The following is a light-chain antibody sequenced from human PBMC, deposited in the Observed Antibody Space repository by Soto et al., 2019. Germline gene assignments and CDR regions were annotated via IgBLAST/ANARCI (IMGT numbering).Light chain of an antibody. V-gene: IGKV1-27*01. Sequence: DIQMTQSPSSLSASVGDRVTITCRASQGISHYLAWYQQRPGQVPKLLIHDANILQSGVPSRFSGSGSGTDFTLTISRLQPEDVATYYCQKYNSAPRTFGQGTKVDIK. CDR3: QKYNSAPRT. CDR1: QGISHY. CDR2: DAN. J-gene: IGKJ1*01.